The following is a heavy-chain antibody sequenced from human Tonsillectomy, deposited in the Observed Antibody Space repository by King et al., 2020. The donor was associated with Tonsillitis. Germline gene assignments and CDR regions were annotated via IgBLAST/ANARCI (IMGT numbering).Heavy chain of an antibody. J-gene: IGHJ5*02. D-gene: IGHD3-9*01. V-gene: IGHV1-2*02. CDR2: INPNSGGT. CDR1: GYAFIDYY. Sequence: QLVQSGAEVKNPGASVKVSCKASGYAFIDYYIHWVRQAPGQGLEWMGYINPNSGGTNYAQRFQGRVTMTRDTAISTAFMELSRLRSDDTGVYYCVRSGAHDTLVWFDPWGQGTLVTVSS. CDR3: VRSGAHDTLVWFDP.